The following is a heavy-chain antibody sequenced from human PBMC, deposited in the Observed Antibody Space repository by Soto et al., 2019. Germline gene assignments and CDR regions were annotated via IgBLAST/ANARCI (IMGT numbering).Heavy chain of an antibody. D-gene: IGHD6-19*01. CDR1: GFSLSTSGVG. J-gene: IGHJ4*02. CDR3: AHRRGSGWYGK. Sequence: QITLKASGPTLVKPTQTLTLTCTFSGFSLSTSGVGVGWISQPPGKALEWLALIYWDDDKRYSPSLKSRLTITKDTSKNHVVLTMTSMDPVDTAPYYCAHRRGSGWYGKWGQGTLVTVSS. CDR2: IYWDDDK. V-gene: IGHV2-5*02.